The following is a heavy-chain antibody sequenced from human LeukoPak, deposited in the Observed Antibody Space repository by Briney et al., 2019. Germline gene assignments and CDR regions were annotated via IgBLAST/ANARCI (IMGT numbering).Heavy chain of an antibody. J-gene: IGHJ6*03. CDR2: INSTSTFI. V-gene: IGHV3-21*01. D-gene: IGHD3-22*01. Sequence: GGSLRLSCAASGFTFSRYSMNWARQAPGKGLEWVASINSTSTFIYSADSVKGRFTISRDTAKNSLFLQMNSLRAEDTAIYYCARDYFDSSDYPQTYYYYYMDVWGKGTTVTVSS. CDR1: GFTFSRYS. CDR3: ARDYFDSSDYPQTYYYYYMDV.